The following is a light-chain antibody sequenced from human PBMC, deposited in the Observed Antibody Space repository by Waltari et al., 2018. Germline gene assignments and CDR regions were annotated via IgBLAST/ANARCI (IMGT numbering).Light chain of an antibody. CDR3: QQYDNWPPWT. Sequence: EIAMTQSPATLSVSPGERATLSCRASQSISNKLAWYQQKPGQAPRLLISGASTRATDVPARFSGSGSGTDFTLTISSLQSEDFAVYYCQQYDNWPPWTFGQGTRVEIK. CDR1: QSISNK. J-gene: IGKJ1*01. CDR2: GAS. V-gene: IGKV3-15*01.